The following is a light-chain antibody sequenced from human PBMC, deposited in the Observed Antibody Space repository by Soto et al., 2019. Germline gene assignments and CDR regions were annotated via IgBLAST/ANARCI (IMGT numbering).Light chain of an antibody. CDR2: DTS. J-gene: IGKJ3*01. Sequence: ESVLTHSPDTLSLSAGERATLSCRASQSVNKHLAWYQHRPGQAPRLLIYDTSYRAAGIPARFSGSGSGTDFTLTISSLEPEDLAVYYCQQRGTFGPGTKVDIK. CDR3: QQRGT. V-gene: IGKV3-11*01. CDR1: QSVNKH.